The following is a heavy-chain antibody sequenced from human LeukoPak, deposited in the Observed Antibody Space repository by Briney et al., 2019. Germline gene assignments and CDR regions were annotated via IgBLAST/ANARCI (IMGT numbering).Heavy chain of an antibody. CDR1: GFTFSSYA. J-gene: IGHJ4*02. CDR3: ARDPRTVRI. V-gene: IGHV3-48*04. Sequence: GGSLRLSCAASGFTFSSYAMSWVRQAPGKGLEWVSAISSSGSTIYYADSVKGRFTLSRDNAKNSLYLQMDSLRVEDTAIYYCARDPRTVRIWGQGTLVTVSS. CDR2: ISSSGSTI. D-gene: IGHD1-1*01.